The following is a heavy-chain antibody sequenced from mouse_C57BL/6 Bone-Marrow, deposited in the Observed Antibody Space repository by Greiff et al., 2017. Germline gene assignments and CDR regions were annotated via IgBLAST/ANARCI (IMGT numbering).Heavy chain of an antibody. Sequence: EVKLLQSGGDLVKPGGSLKLSCAASGFTFSSYGMSWVRQTPDQRLEWVATISSGGSYTYYPDSVKGRFTISSDNATNTPYLQLSSLKSEDSAMFYCARGHFIATVAWDFDVWGTGTTVTVSS. CDR3: ARGHFIATVAWDFDV. CDR1: GFTFSSYG. V-gene: IGHV5-6*01. J-gene: IGHJ1*03. CDR2: ISSGGSYT. D-gene: IGHD1-1*01.